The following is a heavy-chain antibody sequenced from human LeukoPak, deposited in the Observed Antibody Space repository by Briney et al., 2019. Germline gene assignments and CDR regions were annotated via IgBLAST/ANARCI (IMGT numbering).Heavy chain of an antibody. CDR2: IYYSGGT. Sequence: SETLSLTCTVSGGSISSYYWSWIRQPPGKGLEWIGYIYYSGGTNYNPSLKSRVTISVDTSKNQFSLKLSSVTAADTAVYYCARAPYSSGWTVSYFQHWGQGTLVTVSS. J-gene: IGHJ1*01. CDR3: ARAPYSSGWTVSYFQH. V-gene: IGHV4-59*01. D-gene: IGHD6-19*01. CDR1: GGSISSYY.